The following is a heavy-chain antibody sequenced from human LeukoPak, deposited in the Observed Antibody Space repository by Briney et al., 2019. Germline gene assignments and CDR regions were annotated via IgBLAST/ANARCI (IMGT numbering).Heavy chain of an antibody. Sequence: PGGSLRLSCAASGFTFSSYGMHWVRQAPGKGLEWVAVIWYDGSNKYYADSVKGRFTISRDNSKNTLYLQMNSLRAEDTAVYYCASQYCSSTSCYGIPFDYWGQGTLVTVSS. D-gene: IGHD2-2*01. CDR2: IWYDGSNK. J-gene: IGHJ4*02. CDR3: ASQYCSSTSCYGIPFDY. V-gene: IGHV3-33*01. CDR1: GFTFSSYG.